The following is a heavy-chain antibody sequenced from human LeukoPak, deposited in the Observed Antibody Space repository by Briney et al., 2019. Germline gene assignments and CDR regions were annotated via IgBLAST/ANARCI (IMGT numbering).Heavy chain of an antibody. V-gene: IGHV3-23*01. J-gene: IGHJ4*02. CDR3: VKGDYDEPEDFSVSYW. CDR1: GFTFRNYA. Sequence: PGGSLRLSCAASGFTFRNYAMSWVRQAPGKGLEWVSTISGSGGSTYYADSVTGRFTISRDNSKNTLYLQMNSLRAEDTAVYYCVKGDYDEPEDFSVSYWWGQGTLVTVSP. CDR2: ISGSGGST. D-gene: IGHD4-17*01.